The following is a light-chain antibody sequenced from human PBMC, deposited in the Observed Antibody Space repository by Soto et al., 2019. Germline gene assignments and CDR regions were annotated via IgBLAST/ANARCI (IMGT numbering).Light chain of an antibody. CDR1: SSDVGAYNY. CDR3: SSFASSNTWV. J-gene: IGLJ3*02. V-gene: IGLV2-8*01. Sequence: HSALTQPPSASGSPGQSVTISCTGTSSDVGAYNYVSWYQQHAGKAPKLVIYEVTKRPSGVPDRFSGYKSANTASLTVSGLQAEDEADYYCSSFASSNTWVFGGGTKLTVL. CDR2: EVT.